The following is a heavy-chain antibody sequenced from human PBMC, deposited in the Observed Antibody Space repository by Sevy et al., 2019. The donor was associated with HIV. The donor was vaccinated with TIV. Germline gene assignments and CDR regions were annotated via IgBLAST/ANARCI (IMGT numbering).Heavy chain of an antibody. CDR2: VVPLFGKA. Sequence: ASVKVSCKASGGSFSNFAISWMRQAPGQGLEWMGGVVPLFGKANYEQKFRDRLTITADESTRTAYMELSSLRSEDTAVYFCAREKGSFFRGDDRNTFYPRGVFDLWGQGTKVTVSS. V-gene: IGHV1-69*13. D-gene: IGHD3-16*02. CDR1: GGSFSNFA. J-gene: IGHJ3*01. CDR3: AREKGSFFRGDDRNTFYPRGVFDL.